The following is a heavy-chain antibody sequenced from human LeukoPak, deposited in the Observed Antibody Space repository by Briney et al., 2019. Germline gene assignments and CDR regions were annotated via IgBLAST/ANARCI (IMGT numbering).Heavy chain of an antibody. Sequence: GASVKVSCKTSGYSFTASYIHWVRQAPGQGLEWMSWINPNSGGTNYAQKFQGRVTMTRDTSISTAFLELSRLRSDDTAVYYCAREGTKAARRGGWAYWFDPWGEGTLVAVSS. CDR1: GYSFTASY. CDR3: AREGTKAARRGGWAYWFDP. J-gene: IGHJ5*02. CDR2: INPNSGGT. D-gene: IGHD6-6*01. V-gene: IGHV1-2*02.